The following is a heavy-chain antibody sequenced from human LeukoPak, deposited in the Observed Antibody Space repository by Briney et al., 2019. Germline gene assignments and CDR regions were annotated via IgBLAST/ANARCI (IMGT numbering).Heavy chain of an antibody. D-gene: IGHD3-10*01. CDR3: ARSGGTWYFDL. J-gene: IGHJ2*01. CDR2: IGTFDDS. Sequence: GGSLRLSCSASGFTFSSFDMHWVRQTTGKRLEWVSSIGTFDDSYYPGSVKGRFTISRENAKNSLYLQMNSLRAGDTAVYYCARSGGTWYFDLWGRGTLVTVSS. CDR1: GFTFSSFD. V-gene: IGHV3-13*01.